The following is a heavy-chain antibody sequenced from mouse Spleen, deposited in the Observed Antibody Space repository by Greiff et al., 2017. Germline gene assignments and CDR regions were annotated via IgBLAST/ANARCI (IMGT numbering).Heavy chain of an antibody. CDR3: ARSRDGSDY. CDR2: INPSTGGT. J-gene: IGHJ2*01. CDR1: GYSFTGYY. Sequence: EVKLMESGPELVKPGASVKISCKASGYSFTGYYMNWVKQSPEKSLEWIGEINPSTGGTTYNQKFKAKATLTVDKSSSTAYMQLKSLTSEDSAVYYCARSRDGSDYWGQGTTLTVSS. D-gene: IGHD3-3*01. V-gene: IGHV1-42*01.